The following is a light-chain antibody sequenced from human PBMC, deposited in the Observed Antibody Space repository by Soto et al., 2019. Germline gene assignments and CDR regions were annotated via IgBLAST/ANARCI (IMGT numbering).Light chain of an antibody. Sequence: DIQMTQSPSTLSASVGDSVTITCRASQSISSWLAWYQQKPGKVPNLLIYKASNLESGVPPRFSGSGSGTEFTLTIDSLQPDDFATYYCQQYTSYSRTFGQGTQ. J-gene: IGKJ1*01. CDR2: KAS. CDR3: QQYTSYSRT. CDR1: QSISSW. V-gene: IGKV1-5*03.